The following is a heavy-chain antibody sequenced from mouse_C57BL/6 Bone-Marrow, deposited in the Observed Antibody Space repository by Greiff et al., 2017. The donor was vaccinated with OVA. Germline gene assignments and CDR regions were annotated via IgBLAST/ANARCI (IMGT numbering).Heavy chain of an antibody. J-gene: IGHJ3*01. V-gene: IGHV10-1*01. CDR2: IRSKSNNYAT. Sequence: EVKLQESGGGLVQPKGSLKLSCAASGFSFNTYAMNWVRQAPGKGLEWVARIRSKSNNYATYYADSVKDRFTISRDDSESMLYLQMNNLKTEDTAMYYCVPVSFAYWGQGTLVTVSA. CDR3: VPVSFAY. CDR1: GFSFNTYA.